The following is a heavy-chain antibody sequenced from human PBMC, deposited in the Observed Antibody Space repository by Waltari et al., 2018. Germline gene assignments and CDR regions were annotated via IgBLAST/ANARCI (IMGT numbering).Heavy chain of an antibody. CDR3: AREGSSSWYDY. CDR1: GFTFSSYS. CDR2: ISSSSSYI. Sequence: EVQLVESGGGLVKPGGSLRLSCAASGFTFSSYSMNWARQAPGKGLEWVSSISSSSSYIYYADSVKGRFTISRDNAKNSLYLQMNSLRAEDTAVYYCAREGSSSWYDYWGQGTLVTVSS. D-gene: IGHD6-13*01. V-gene: IGHV3-21*01. J-gene: IGHJ4*02.